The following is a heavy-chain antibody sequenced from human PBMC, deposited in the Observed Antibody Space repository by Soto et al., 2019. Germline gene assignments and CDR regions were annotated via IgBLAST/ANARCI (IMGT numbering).Heavy chain of an antibody. CDR2: INPNSGAT. Sequence: ASVKVSCKTSGYTFTGYFIHWVRQAPGQGLEWMAYINPNSGATKYAQKFQGRVTLTRDTSINTAYMEMSMLTSNDTAVYYCARGGGTVLAPLPWGQGTLVPVSS. CDR1: GYTFTGYF. V-gene: IGHV1-2*02. CDR3: ARGGGTVLAPLP. D-gene: IGHD3-10*01. J-gene: IGHJ5*02.